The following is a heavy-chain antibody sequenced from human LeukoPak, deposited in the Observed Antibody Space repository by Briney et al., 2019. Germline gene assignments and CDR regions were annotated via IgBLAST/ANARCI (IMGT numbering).Heavy chain of an antibody. CDR1: GFTFSSYA. CDR2: ISGSGGST. CDR3: ATRSTYYYDSSGYYLPSYMDV. J-gene: IGHJ6*03. D-gene: IGHD3-22*01. V-gene: IGHV3-23*01. Sequence: PGGSLRLSCEVSGFTFSSYAMSWVRQAPGKGLEWVSAISGSGGSTYYAASVKGRFTISRDNSKNTLYLQMNSLRAEDTAVYYCATRSTYYYDSSGYYLPSYMDVWGKGTTVTVSS.